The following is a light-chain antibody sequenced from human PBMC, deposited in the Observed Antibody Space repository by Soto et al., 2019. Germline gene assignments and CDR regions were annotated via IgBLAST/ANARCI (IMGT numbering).Light chain of an antibody. J-gene: IGLJ2*01. CDR1: SSNIGSNT. V-gene: IGLV1-44*01. CDR2: SIN. CDR3: AAWDDSLSGLV. Sequence: QLVLTQPPSASGTPGQRVTISCSGSSSNIGSNTVNWYQHLPGTAPKLLIYSINQRPSGVPDRFSGSKSGTSASLAISGLQSEDEADYYCAAWDDSLSGLVFGGGTKLTVL.